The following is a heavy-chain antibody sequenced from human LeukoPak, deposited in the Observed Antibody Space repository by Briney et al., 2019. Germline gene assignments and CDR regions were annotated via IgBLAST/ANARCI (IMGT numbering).Heavy chain of an antibody. J-gene: IGHJ4*02. CDR1: GFTFSSYS. Sequence: GGSLRLSCAASGFTFSSYSMNWVRQAPGKGLEWVSAIGGSGVITYYADSVKGRFTISRDNSKNTLYLQINGLRAEDTAVYYCTKGRGGGYYFDYWGQGTLVTVSS. D-gene: IGHD3-22*01. CDR2: IGGSGVIT. V-gene: IGHV3-23*01. CDR3: TKGRGGGYYFDY.